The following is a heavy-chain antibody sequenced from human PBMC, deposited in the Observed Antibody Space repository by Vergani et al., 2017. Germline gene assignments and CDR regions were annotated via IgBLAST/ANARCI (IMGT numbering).Heavy chain of an antibody. Sequence: QVQMQESGPGLVKTSETLSLTCSASGAPISYWCWSWLRQPAGKGLEWIGRLCPSGSTNYKPSLKSRVTMSIVTSKNQFSLKLSSVTAADTAVYYCARAQRWLQLRGDFGYYFDYWGQGTLVTVSS. CDR3: ARAQRWLQLRGDFGYYFDY. V-gene: IGHV4-4*07. D-gene: IGHD5-24*01. CDR1: GAPISYWC. J-gene: IGHJ4*02. CDR2: LCPSGST.